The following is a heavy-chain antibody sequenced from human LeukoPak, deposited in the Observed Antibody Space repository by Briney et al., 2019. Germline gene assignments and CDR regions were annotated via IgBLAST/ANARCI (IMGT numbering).Heavy chain of an antibody. CDR3: AKGLEDDYVWGSNRYTGSDY. V-gene: IGHV3-23*01. CDR2: ISGSGGST. CDR1: GFTFSSYA. J-gene: IGHJ4*02. D-gene: IGHD3-16*02. Sequence: GGSLRLSCAASGFTFSSYAMSWVRQAPGKGLEWVSAISGSGGSTYYADSVKGRFTISRDNSKNTLYLQMNSLRAEDTAVYYCAKGLEDDYVWGSNRYTGSDYWGQGTLVTVSS.